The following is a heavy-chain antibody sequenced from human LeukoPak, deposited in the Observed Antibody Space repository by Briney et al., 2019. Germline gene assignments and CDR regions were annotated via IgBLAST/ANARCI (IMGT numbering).Heavy chain of an antibody. V-gene: IGHV3-66*01. CDR2: IYSGGST. CDR1: GFTVSINY. J-gene: IGHJ4*02. Sequence: GGSLRLSCAASGFTVSINYMSWVRQAPGKGLEWVSIIYSGGSTYYADSAEGRFRISRDNSENTVYLQMNSLRAEDTAIYYCTRDLGYGHDYWGQGTLVTVSS. CDR3: TRDLGYGHDY. D-gene: IGHD4-17*01.